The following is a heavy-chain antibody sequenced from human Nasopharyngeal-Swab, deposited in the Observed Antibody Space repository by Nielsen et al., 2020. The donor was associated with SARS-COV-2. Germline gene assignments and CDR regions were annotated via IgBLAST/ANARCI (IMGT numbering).Heavy chain of an antibody. CDR1: GYSFRSYG. Sequence: ASVKVSCKASGYSFRSYGINWVRQAPGQGLEWMGWISVYNADTNYAQKLQGRASMTTDTSTSTAYMALRSLRSDDTDVYYCARDIEEWLVVPSLSFDYWGQGTLVTVSS. J-gene: IGHJ4*02. V-gene: IGHV1-18*01. CDR2: ISVYNADT. D-gene: IGHD3-3*01. CDR3: ARDIEEWLVVPSLSFDY.